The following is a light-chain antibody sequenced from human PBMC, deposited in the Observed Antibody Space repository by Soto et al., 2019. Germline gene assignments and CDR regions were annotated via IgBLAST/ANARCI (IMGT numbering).Light chain of an antibody. CDR2: DVS. CDR3: SSYTSSTYV. Sequence: QSALTQPASVSGSPGQSITISCTGTSSYVSWYQQHPGKAPKLIIYDVSDRPSGVSTRFSGSKSGNTASLTISGLQAEDEADYYCSSYTSSTYVFGTATKLTVL. CDR1: SSY. J-gene: IGLJ1*01. V-gene: IGLV2-14*03.